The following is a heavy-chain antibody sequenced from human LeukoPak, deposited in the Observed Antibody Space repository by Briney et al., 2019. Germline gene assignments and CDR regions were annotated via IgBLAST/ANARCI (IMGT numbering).Heavy chain of an antibody. CDR1: GGSLSSSSYY. CDR2: IYYSGST. CDR3: ARDSPSYGDLDY. J-gene: IGHJ4*02. D-gene: IGHD4-17*01. Sequence: SETLSLTCTVSGGSLSSSSYYWGWIRQPPRKGLEWIGSIYYSGSTYYNPSLKSRVTISVDTSKNQFSLKLSSVTAADTAVYYCARDSPSYGDLDYWGQGTLVTVSS. V-gene: IGHV4-39*07.